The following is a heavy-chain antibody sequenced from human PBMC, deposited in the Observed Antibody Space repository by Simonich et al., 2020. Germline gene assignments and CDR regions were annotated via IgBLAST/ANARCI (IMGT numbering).Heavy chain of an antibody. CDR1: GFTFSSYA. V-gene: IGHV3-30*07. CDR2: ISDDGSNK. CDR3: ARGALY. J-gene: IGHJ4*02. Sequence: QVQLVESGGGVVQPGRSLRLSCAASGFTFSSYALHWVRQAPGKGLDGVAVISDDGSNKYYADSVKGRFTISRDNSKNTLYLQMNSLRAEDTAVYYCARGALYWGQGTLVTVSS.